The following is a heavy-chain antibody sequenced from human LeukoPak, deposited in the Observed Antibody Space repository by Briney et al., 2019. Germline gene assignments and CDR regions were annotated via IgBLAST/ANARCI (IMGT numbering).Heavy chain of an antibody. CDR2: INHSGST. CDR1: GGSFSGYY. Sequence: SETLSLTCAVYGGSFSGYYWSWIRQPPGKGLEWIGEINHSGSTNYNPSLKSRVTISVDTSKNQFSLKLSSVTAADTAVYYCARQTGGGDYANWFDPWGQGTLVTVSS. CDR3: ARQTGGGDYANWFDP. V-gene: IGHV4-34*01. J-gene: IGHJ5*02. D-gene: IGHD4-17*01.